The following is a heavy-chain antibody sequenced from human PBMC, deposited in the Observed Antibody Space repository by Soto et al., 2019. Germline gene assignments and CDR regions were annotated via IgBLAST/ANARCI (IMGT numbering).Heavy chain of an antibody. CDR1: GYTFTSYD. D-gene: IGHD2-15*01. V-gene: IGHV1-8*01. CDR3: ARAGIAATLSYYYMEV. Sequence: ASVKVSCQASGYTFTSYDINWVRQATGQGLEWMGWMNPNSGNTGYAQKFQGRVTMTRNTSISTAYMELSSLRSEDTAVYYCARAGIAATLSYYYMEVWGKGTTVTVS. CDR2: MNPNSGNT. J-gene: IGHJ6*03.